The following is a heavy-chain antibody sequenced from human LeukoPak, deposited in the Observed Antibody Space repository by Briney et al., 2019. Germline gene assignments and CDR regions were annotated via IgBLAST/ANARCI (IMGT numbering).Heavy chain of an antibody. CDR3: ARTNPGYGDYGTDY. CDR2: IYYSGST. V-gene: IGHV4-59*08. J-gene: IGHJ4*02. D-gene: IGHD4-17*01. CDR1: GGSISSYY. Sequence: SETLSLTCTVSGGSISSYYWSWIRQPPGKGLERIGYIYYSGSTNYNPPLKSRVTISVDTSKNQFSLKLSSVTAADTAVYYCARTNPGYGDYGTDYWGQGTLVTVSS.